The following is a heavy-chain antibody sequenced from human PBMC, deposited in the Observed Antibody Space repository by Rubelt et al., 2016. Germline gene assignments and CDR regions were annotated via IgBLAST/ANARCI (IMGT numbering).Heavy chain of an antibody. CDR2: ISGTSSVI. J-gene: IGHJ4*02. CDR3: CYGDDYFDY. CDR1: GFSFDDYA. D-gene: IGHD4-17*01. Sequence: EVQLVGSGGGLVQPGRSLRLSCAASGFSFDDYAMHWVRQAPGKGLEWVSYISGTSSVIYYADFVKGRFTISRDNAKNSLYLQMNSLRAEDTAVYYCCYGDDYFDYWGQGTLVTVSS. V-gene: IGHV3-48*04.